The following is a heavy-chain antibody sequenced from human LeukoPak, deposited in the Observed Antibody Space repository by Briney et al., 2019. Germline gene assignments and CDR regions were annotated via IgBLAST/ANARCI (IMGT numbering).Heavy chain of an antibody. Sequence: SQTLSLTCAISGDSVSSNSAAWNWIRQSLSRGPEWLGRTYYRSKWYNDYAVSVKSRITINPDTSKNQFSLQLNSVTPEDTAVYYCARDRGRFGELSWFNPWGQGTLVTVSS. CDR1: GDSVSSNSAA. CDR3: ARDRGRFGELSWFNP. V-gene: IGHV6-1*01. D-gene: IGHD3-10*01. J-gene: IGHJ5*02. CDR2: TYYRSKWYN.